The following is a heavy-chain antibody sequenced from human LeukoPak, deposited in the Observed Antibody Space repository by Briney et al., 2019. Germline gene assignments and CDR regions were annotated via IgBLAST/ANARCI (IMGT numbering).Heavy chain of an antibody. CDR2: ITHSGST. V-gene: IGHV4-34*01. J-gene: IGHJ6*02. CDR3: ARGLVVSTISTYYYYGMDV. D-gene: IGHD5/OR15-5a*01. CDR1: RGSFIGHY. Sequence: PSETLSLTCTVSRGSFIGHYCSWIRQPPGKGLEWIGEITHSGSTNYNTSLKSRVTISVDTSETQFSLKLSSVTAADTAVYYCARGLVVSTISTYYYYGMDVWGQGTTVTVSS.